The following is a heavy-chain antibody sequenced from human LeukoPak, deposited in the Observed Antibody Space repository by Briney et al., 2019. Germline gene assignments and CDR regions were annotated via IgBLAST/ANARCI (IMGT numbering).Heavy chain of an antibody. Sequence: ASVKVSCKASGYTFTGYYMHWVRQAPGQGLEWMGWINPNSGGTNYAQKFQGRVTMTRDTSISTAYMELSRLRSDDTAVYYCARGIDFWSGYPPLPMSDMDVWGKGTTVTVSS. D-gene: IGHD3-3*01. CDR1: GYTFTGYY. V-gene: IGHV1-2*02. CDR2: INPNSGGT. CDR3: ARGIDFWSGYPPLPMSDMDV. J-gene: IGHJ6*03.